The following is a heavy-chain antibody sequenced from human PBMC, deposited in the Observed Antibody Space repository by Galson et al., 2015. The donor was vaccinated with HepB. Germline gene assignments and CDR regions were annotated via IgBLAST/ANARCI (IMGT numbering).Heavy chain of an antibody. CDR2: ISYDGSNK. Sequence: SLRLSCAASGFTFSSYAMHWVRQAPGKGLEWVAVISYDGSNKYYADSVKGRFTISRDNSKNTLYLQMNSLRAEDTAVYYCARGVTMVRGVPVGGMDVWGQGTTVTVSS. D-gene: IGHD3-10*01. CDR1: GFTFSSYA. J-gene: IGHJ6*02. V-gene: IGHV3-30*04. CDR3: ARGVTMVRGVPVGGMDV.